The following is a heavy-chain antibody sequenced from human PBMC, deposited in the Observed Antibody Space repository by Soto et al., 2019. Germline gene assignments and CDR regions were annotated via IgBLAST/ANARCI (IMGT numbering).Heavy chain of an antibody. Sequence: GGALRHSVAACGFTFSSYAMSWVRQAPGKGLEWVSAISGSGGSTYYADSVKGRFTISRDNSKNTLYVQMNSLRAEDTAVYYCAKIEYASSWYYYGMDVWGQGTTVTVSS. CDR3: AKIEYASSWYYYGMDV. V-gene: IGHV3-23*01. CDR2: ISGSGGST. CDR1: GFTFSSYA. J-gene: IGHJ6*02. D-gene: IGHD6-13*01.